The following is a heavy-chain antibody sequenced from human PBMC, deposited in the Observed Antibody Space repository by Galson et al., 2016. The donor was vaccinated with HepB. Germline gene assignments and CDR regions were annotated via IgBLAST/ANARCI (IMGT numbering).Heavy chain of an antibody. D-gene: IGHD2-2*01. J-gene: IGHJ4*02. Sequence: SVKVSCKASGYTFTDYYMNWVRQAPGQGLEWMGWINPNSGATNYAQKFQGWVTMTRDTSISTAYMEPSRLRSDDTDVYYCARGAGRYCSSTSCYYIDYWGQGTLVTVSS. CDR2: INPNSGAT. CDR3: ARGAGRYCSSTSCYYIDY. CDR1: GYTFTDYY. V-gene: IGHV1-2*04.